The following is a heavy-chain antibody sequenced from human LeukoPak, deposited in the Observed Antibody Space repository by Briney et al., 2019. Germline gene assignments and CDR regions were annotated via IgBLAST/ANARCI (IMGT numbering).Heavy chain of an antibody. J-gene: IGHJ6*03. CDR3: ARIGWTAFDYYYYMDV. V-gene: IGHV3-30*03. CDR1: GFTFSSYD. Sequence: GGSLRLSCAASGFTFSSYDMHWVRQAPGKGLEWVAVISYDGSNKYYADSVKGRFTISRDNSKNTLYLQLNSLRAEDTAVYYCARIGWTAFDYYYYMDVWGKGTTVTVSS. CDR2: ISYDGSNK. D-gene: IGHD6-19*01.